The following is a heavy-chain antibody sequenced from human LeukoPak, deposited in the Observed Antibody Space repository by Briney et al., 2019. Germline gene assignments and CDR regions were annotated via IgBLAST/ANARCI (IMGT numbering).Heavy chain of an antibody. CDR1: GGSFRSST. J-gene: IGHJ5*02. CDR3: ARGPLHVALSSGSLKWLDP. V-gene: IGHV1-69*05. D-gene: IGHD3-22*01. Sequence: GASVKVSCKASGGSFRSSTFAWVRQAPGRGLEWMGGIVRIFGAPNYALDFQGRATITTDESTSTVYLQLTSLISEDTAMYYCARGPLHVALSSGSLKWLDPWGQGSLVTVSS. CDR2: IVRIFGAP.